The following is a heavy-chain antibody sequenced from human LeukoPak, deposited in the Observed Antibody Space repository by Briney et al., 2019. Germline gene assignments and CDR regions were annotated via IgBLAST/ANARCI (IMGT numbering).Heavy chain of an antibody. CDR2: ISWNSGSI. D-gene: IGHD2-2*01. V-gene: IGHV3-9*01. CDR1: GFTFDDYA. Sequence: GGSLRLSCAASGFTFDDYAMHWVRQAPGKGLEWVSGISWNSGSIGYADSVKGRFTISRDNAKNSLYLQMNSLRAEDTAVYYCARLYCSSTSCYAAWFDYWGQGTLVTVSS. CDR3: ARLYCSSTSCYAAWFDY. J-gene: IGHJ4*02.